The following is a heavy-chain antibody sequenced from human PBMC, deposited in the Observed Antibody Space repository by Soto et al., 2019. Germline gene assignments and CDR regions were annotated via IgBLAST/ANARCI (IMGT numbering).Heavy chain of an antibody. D-gene: IGHD6-19*01. CDR3: AREGSGWKYFDY. CDR1: GYTFIANY. Sequence: QVQLVQSGAEVKKPGASVKVSCKGSGYTFIANYIQWVRQAPGQGLEWMGWINPNSGGTTYAQKFQGRVTLTRDTSITTAYMELSGVTSDDTAVYFCAREGSGWKYFDYWGQGSLVTVPS. CDR2: INPNSGGT. J-gene: IGHJ4*02. V-gene: IGHV1-2*02.